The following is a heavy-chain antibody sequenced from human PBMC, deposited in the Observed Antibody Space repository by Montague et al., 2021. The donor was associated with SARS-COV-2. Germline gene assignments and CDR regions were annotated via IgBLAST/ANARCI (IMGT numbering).Heavy chain of an antibody. J-gene: IGHJ5*02. CDR1: GGSFSGYY. Sequence: ETLSLTCAVYGGSFSGYYWSWIRQPPGKGLEWIGEIDHSGSTNYNPSLKSRVTISVDTSKNQFSLKLSSVTAADTAVYYCASLTLGYCSSTSCYSDWFDPWGQGTPVTVSS. V-gene: IGHV4-34*01. D-gene: IGHD2-2*02. CDR2: IDHSGST. CDR3: ASLTLGYCSSTSCYSDWFDP.